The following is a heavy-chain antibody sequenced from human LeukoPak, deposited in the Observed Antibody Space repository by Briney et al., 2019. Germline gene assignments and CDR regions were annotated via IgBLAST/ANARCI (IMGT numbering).Heavy chain of an antibody. CDR1: GGSFSGYY. V-gene: IGHV4-34*01. CDR3: ARLAGEWLPTSSGWFGYFDY. CDR2: INHSGST. Sequence: MPSETLSLTCAVYGGSFSGYYWSWIRQPPGKGLEWIGEINHSGSTNYNPSLKSRVTISVDTSKNQFSLKLSSVTAADTAVYYCARLAGEWLPTSSGWFGYFDYWGQGTLVTVSS. J-gene: IGHJ4*02. D-gene: IGHD6-19*01.